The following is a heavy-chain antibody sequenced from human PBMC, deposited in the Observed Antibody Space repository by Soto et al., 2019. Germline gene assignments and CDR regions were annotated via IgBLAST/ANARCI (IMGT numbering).Heavy chain of an antibody. CDR2: IDPSVSYT. CDR1: GYSFTSYW. Sequence: SLNISCKGSGYSFTSYWISWVRQMPGKGLEWMGRIDPSVSYTNYSPSFQGHVTISADKSISTAYLQWSSLKASDTAMYYCARQLSDFWSGYYSGMDVWGQGTTVTVSS. V-gene: IGHV5-10-1*01. D-gene: IGHD3-3*01. CDR3: ARQLSDFWSGYYSGMDV. J-gene: IGHJ6*02.